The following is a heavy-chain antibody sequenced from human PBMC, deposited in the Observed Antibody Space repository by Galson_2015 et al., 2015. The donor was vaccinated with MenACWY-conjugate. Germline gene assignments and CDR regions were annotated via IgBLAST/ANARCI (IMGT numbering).Heavy chain of an antibody. CDR1: GGTFSSYA. V-gene: IGHV1-69*13. Sequence: SVKVSCKASGGTFSSYAISWVRQAPGQGLEWMGGIIPIFGTANYAQKFQGRVTITADESTSTAYMELSSLRSEDTAVYYCARGYHDSSGYYPPLALWGQGTLVTVSS. CDR2: IIPIFGTA. CDR3: ARGYHDSSGYYPPLAL. J-gene: IGHJ4*02. D-gene: IGHD3-22*01.